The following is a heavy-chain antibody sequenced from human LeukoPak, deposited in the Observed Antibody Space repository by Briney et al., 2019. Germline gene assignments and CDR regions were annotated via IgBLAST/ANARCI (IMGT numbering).Heavy chain of an antibody. D-gene: IGHD5-24*01. V-gene: IGHV4-34*01. Sequence: PSETLSLTCAVYGGSFSGYYWSWIRQPPGKGLEWIGEINHSGSTNYNPSLKSRVTISVDTSKNQFSLKLSSVTAADTAVYYCASIFRRDGYRTLRYWGQGTLVTVSS. J-gene: IGHJ4*02. CDR1: GGSFSGYY. CDR3: ASIFRRDGYRTLRY. CDR2: INHSGST.